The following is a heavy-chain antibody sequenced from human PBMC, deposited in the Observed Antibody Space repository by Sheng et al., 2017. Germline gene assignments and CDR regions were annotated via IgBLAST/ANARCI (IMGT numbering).Heavy chain of an antibody. CDR2: IYHSGST. D-gene: IGHD3-22*01. Sequence: QVQLKESGPGLVKPSETLSLTCTVSGYSISSGYYWGWIRQPPGKGLEWIGSIYHSGSTYYNPSLKSRVTISVDTSKNQFSLKLSSVTAADTAVYYCARDRGYYDSSGYYFDYWGQGTLVTVSS. CDR3: ARDRGYYDSSGYYFDY. J-gene: IGHJ4*02. CDR1: GYSISSGYY. V-gene: IGHV4-38-2*02.